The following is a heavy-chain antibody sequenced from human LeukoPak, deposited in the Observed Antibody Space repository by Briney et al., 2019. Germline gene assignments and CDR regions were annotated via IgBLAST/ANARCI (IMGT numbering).Heavy chain of an antibody. Sequence: ASVXVSCKASGGTFSSYAISWVRQAPRQGLEWMGTIIPILGIANYAQKFQGRVTITADKSTSTAYMELSSLRSEDTAVYYCARRYCSSTSCYVDYYYGMDVWGQGTTVTVSS. V-gene: IGHV1-69*04. CDR2: IIPILGIA. CDR1: GGTFSSYA. J-gene: IGHJ6*02. CDR3: ARRYCSSTSCYVDYYYGMDV. D-gene: IGHD2-2*01.